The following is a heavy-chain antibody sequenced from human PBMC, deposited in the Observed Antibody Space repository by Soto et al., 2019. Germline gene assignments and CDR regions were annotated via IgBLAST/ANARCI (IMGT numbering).Heavy chain of an antibody. V-gene: IGHV3-33*01. D-gene: IGHD3-22*01. Sequence: GGALRLSCAASGFTFSRYGMHWVRQAPGKGLEWVAVIWYDGSNKYYADSVKGRFTISRDNSKNTLYLQMNSLRAEDTAVYSCPRESTYDSSGLEFGAFDIWGQGAMVTVSS. CDR1: GFTFSRYG. CDR3: PRESTYDSSGLEFGAFDI. CDR2: IWYDGSNK. J-gene: IGHJ3*02.